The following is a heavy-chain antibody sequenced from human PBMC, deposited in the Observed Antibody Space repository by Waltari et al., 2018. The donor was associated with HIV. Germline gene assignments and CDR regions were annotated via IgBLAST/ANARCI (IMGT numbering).Heavy chain of an antibody. J-gene: IGHJ4*02. V-gene: IGHV3-7*01. CDR2: IKPDGSET. D-gene: IGHD3-22*01. CDR3: AREYFYESSGYYYRSTFDY. CDR1: GFTFSSHW. Sequence: EVQLVESGGGLVQPGESLRLSCAASGFTFSSHWMSWVRQAPGKGLEWVANIKPDGSETYYVDSVKGLFTISRDNAKTSLYLQMNSLRAEDTAVYFCAREYFYESSGYYYRSTFDYWGQGTLVTVSS.